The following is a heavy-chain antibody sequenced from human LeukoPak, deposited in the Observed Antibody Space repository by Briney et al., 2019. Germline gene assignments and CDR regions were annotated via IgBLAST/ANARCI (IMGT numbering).Heavy chain of an antibody. Sequence: RPSQTLSPTCTVSGCSISGGGYYWSWIRQHPGKGLEWIGYIYYSGSTYYNPSLKSRVTISVDTSKNQFSLKLSSVTAADTAVYYCARGVRSGTDWFDPWGQGTLVTVSS. CDR3: ARGVRSGTDWFDP. D-gene: IGHD1-1*01. J-gene: IGHJ5*02. CDR2: IYYSGST. V-gene: IGHV4-31*03. CDR1: GCSISGGGYY.